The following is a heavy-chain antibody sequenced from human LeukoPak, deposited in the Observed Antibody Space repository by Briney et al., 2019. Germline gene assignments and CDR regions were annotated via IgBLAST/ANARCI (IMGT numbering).Heavy chain of an antibody. Sequence: SETLSLTCTVSGGSISSSSYYWGWIRQPPGKGLEWIGSIYYSGSTYYNPSLKSRVTISVDTSKNQFSLKLSSVTAADTAVYYCAREWNRYWYFDLWGRGTLVTVSS. CDR3: AREWNRYWYFDL. CDR1: GGSISSSSYY. J-gene: IGHJ2*01. V-gene: IGHV4-39*07. D-gene: IGHD1-1*01. CDR2: IYYSGST.